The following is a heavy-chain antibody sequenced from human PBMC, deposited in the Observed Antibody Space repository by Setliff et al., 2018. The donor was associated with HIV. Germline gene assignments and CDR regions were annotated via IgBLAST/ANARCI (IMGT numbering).Heavy chain of an antibody. CDR3: ARGGTYYYDSSGYFIPGKY. CDR1: GYTFTSYA. CDR2: INAGNGNT. J-gene: IGHJ4*02. D-gene: IGHD3-22*01. V-gene: IGHV1-3*01. Sequence: ASVKVSCKASGYTFTSYAMHWVRQAPGQRLECMGWINAGNGNTKNSQKFQGRVTITRDTSASTAYMELSSLRSEDTAVYYCARGGTYYYDSSGYFIPGKYWGQGSLVTVSS.